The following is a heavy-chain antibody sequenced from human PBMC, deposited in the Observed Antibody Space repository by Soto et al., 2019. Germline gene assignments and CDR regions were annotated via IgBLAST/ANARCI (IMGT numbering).Heavy chain of an antibody. D-gene: IGHD1-26*01. Sequence: VQLEESGGGLVQPGGSLRLSCAASGFNFSDFYISWIRQAPGKGLEWVSFISATGETIYYAESVKGRFTISRDNAQKSLVLQMNSLRDEDTAIYYCASQLQGSRRKYYFHFWGQGTLVTVSS. CDR2: ISATGETI. CDR3: ASQLQGSRRKYYFHF. V-gene: IGHV3-11*01. CDR1: GFNFSDFY. J-gene: IGHJ4*02.